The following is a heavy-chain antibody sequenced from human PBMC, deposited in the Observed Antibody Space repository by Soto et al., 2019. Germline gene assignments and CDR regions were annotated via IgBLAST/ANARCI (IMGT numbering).Heavy chain of an antibody. Sequence: QVQLQQWGAGLLKPSETLSLTCAISGGSFSGYYWSWIRKPPGKGLEWIGEINNDGITNYNPSLKSRATISLDTSKNQCSVKLTSVTAADSAVYYCAGLYCTGCSCYRPWGQGTLVTVSS. CDR3: AGLYCTGCSCYRP. D-gene: IGHD2-15*01. CDR2: INNDGIT. V-gene: IGHV4-34*01. CDR1: GGSFSGYY. J-gene: IGHJ4*02.